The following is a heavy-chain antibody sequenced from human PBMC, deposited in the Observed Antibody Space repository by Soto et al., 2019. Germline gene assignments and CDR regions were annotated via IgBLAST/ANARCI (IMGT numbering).Heavy chain of an antibody. CDR3: TTAPARGAAAGRV. CDR1: GFTFSNAW. D-gene: IGHD6-13*01. J-gene: IGHJ4*02. Sequence: GGSLRLSCAASGFTFSNAWMSWVRQAPGKGLEWVGRIKSKTDGGTTDYAAPVKGRFTISRDDSKNTLYLQMNSLKTEDTAVYYCTTAPARGAAAGRVGGQGTLVTVSS. V-gene: IGHV3-15*01. CDR2: IKSKTDGGTT.